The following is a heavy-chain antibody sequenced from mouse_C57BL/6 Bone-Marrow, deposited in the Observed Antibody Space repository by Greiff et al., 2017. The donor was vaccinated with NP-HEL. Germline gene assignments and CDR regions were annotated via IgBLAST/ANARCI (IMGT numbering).Heavy chain of an antibody. CDR3: ARCGYFWYFDV. V-gene: IGHV1-69*01. J-gene: IGHJ1*03. CDR2: IDPSDSYT. CDR1: GYTFTSYW. Sequence: QVQLQQPGAELVMPGASVKLSCKASGYTFTSYWMHWVKQRPGQGLEWIGEIDPSDSYTNYNQKFKGKSTLTVDKSSSTAYMQLSSLTSEDSAVYYCARCGYFWYFDVWGTGTTVTVSS. D-gene: IGHD2-3*01.